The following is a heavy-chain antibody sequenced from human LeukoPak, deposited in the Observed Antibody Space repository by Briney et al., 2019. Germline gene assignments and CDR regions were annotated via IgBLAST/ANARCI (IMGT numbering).Heavy chain of an antibody. CDR3: ARRPAGTRTFDY. D-gene: IGHD1-7*01. V-gene: IGHV5-51*01. J-gene: IGHJ4*02. CDR2: IYGADYTT. CDR1: GYSFTSYC. Sequence: KPGESLKISCKVSGYSFTSYCIGWVRQMPGKGLEWMGVIYGADYTTIYSPPFHGQITISADKSISTAYLQWTSLKASDTAMYYCARRPAGTRTFDYWGQGALVTVSS.